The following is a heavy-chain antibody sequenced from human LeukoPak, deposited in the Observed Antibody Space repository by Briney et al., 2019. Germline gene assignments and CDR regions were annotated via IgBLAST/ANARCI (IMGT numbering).Heavy chain of an antibody. CDR3: ARTDSAYEYLDY. Sequence: RGESLKISCKGSGYSFTTYWISWVRQMPGKGLEWMGRIDPSDSYTRYSPSFQGHVTTSADKSITTAYLQWSSLRASDTAMYYCARTDSAYEYLDYWGQGTLVTVSS. CDR1: GYSFTTYW. V-gene: IGHV5-10-1*01. D-gene: IGHD5-12*01. J-gene: IGHJ4*02. CDR2: IDPSDSYT.